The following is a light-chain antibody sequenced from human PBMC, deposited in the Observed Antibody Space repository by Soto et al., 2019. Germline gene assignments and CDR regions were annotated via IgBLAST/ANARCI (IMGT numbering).Light chain of an antibody. V-gene: IGKV1-5*03. CDR1: QSISRG. CDR2: WAS. Sequence: DIQMTQSPSTLSASVGDTITITCRASQSISRGLAWYQQKPGEAPKLLIYWASSLESGVPSRFSGSGSGTEFTLTISSLQSDDFATYYCQQFNSYPYTFGQGTKLEIK. J-gene: IGKJ2*01. CDR3: QQFNSYPYT.